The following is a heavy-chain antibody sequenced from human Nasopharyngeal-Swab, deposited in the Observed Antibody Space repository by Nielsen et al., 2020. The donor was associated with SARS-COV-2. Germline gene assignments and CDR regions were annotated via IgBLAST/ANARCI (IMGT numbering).Heavy chain of an antibody. V-gene: IGHV3-21*01. CDR3: ARDRRPSSGWYSSAFDI. D-gene: IGHD6-19*01. Sequence: GGSLRLSCAASGFTFSRYSMNWVRQAPGKGLEWVSSISSSSSYIYYADSVKGRFTISRDNAKNSLYLQMNSLRAEDTAVYYCARDRRPSSGWYSSAFDIWGQGTMVTVSS. CDR2: ISSSSSYI. CDR1: GFTFSRYS. J-gene: IGHJ3*02.